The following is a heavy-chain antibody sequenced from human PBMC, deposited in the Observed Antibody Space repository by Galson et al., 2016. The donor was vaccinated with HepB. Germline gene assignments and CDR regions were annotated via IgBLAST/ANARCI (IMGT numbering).Heavy chain of an antibody. J-gene: IGHJ6*02. CDR2: IKEDGSEK. CDR1: GFPFFNYW. CDR3: ARDQFFYQGMDV. V-gene: IGHV3-7*01. Sequence: SLRLSCAASGFPFFNYWMTWVRQAPGKGLEWVANIKEDGSEKYYVDSVQGRFTISRDNDYNSLSLQMDSLSAEDTAVYYCARDQFFYQGMDVWGPGTTVIVSS.